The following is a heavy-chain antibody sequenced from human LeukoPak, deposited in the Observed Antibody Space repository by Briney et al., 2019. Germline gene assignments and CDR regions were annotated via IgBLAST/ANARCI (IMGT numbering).Heavy chain of an antibody. CDR2: ISYDGNNK. J-gene: IGHJ4*02. V-gene: IGHV3-30-3*01. Sequence: SGGSLRLSCAASGFMFSSYAMNWVRQAPGKGLEWVSLISYDGNNKYYADSVKGRFTISRDNSKNTLYLQLNSLRAEDTAVYYCARAGHTSAWYYFEYWGQGTLVTVSS. D-gene: IGHD2-2*01. CDR3: ARAGHTSAWYYFEY. CDR1: GFMFSSYA.